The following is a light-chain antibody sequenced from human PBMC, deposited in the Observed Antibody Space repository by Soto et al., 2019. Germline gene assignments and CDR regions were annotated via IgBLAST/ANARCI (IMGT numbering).Light chain of an antibody. CDR1: SGDIGTYNY. CDR2: EVN. J-gene: IGLJ1*01. Sequence: QSVLTQPASVSGSPGQSITISCAGTSGDIGTYNYVSWYQQHPGEAPKLLICEVNKRPSGVSNRFSGSKSGTTASLTIPGLQAEDEADYYCSSYTTTTTLYVFGTGTKVTVL. CDR3: SSYTTTTTLYV. V-gene: IGLV2-14*01.